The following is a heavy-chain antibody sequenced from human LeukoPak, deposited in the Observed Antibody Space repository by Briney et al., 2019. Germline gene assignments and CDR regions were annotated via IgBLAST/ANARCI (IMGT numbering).Heavy chain of an antibody. CDR2: ISPGGEIT. J-gene: IGHJ4*02. V-gene: IGHV3-23*01. CDR3: ARDDGSYSRSPGFDY. D-gene: IGHD1-26*01. Sequence: GGTLRLSCAASGFTFSIYGMNWVRQAPGKGLEWVSGISPGGEITYYADSVKGRFTISRDNSKNTVSLQMHSLRAEDTAVYYCARDDGSYSRSPGFDYWGQGTLVTVSS. CDR1: GFTFSIYG.